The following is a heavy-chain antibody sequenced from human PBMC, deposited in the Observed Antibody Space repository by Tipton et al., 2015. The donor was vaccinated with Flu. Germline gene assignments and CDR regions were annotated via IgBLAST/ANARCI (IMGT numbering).Heavy chain of an antibody. V-gene: IGHV4-61*02. J-gene: IGHJ5*01. CDR3: ARDLGAFNWFDS. CDR2: IYISGST. Sequence: TLSLTCSVSGGSISSTTHYWSWIRQPAGKGLEWIVRIYISGSTNYNPSLKSRVSMSLDRAKNQFSLKVNSVTAADTAVYYCARDLGAFNWFDSWGQGTLVTVSS. CDR1: GGSISSTTHY. D-gene: IGHD3-16*01.